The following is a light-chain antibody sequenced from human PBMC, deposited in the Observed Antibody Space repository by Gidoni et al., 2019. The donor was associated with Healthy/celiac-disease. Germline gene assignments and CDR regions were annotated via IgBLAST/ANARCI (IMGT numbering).Light chain of an antibody. J-gene: IGKJ1*01. Sequence: DIVMTQSPLSLPVTPEEPASISCRSSQSLLHSNGYNSLDWYLQKPGQSPQLLIYLGSNRAAGVPDRFSGSGAGTDCTLKISRVEAEDVGVYYCMQALQTQWTFGQGTKVEIK. CDR3: MQALQTQWT. CDR2: LGS. CDR1: QSLLHSNGYNS. V-gene: IGKV2-28*01.